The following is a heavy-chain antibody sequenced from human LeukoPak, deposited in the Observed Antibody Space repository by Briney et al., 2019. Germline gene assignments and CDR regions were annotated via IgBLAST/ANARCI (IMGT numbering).Heavy chain of an antibody. D-gene: IGHD3-10*01. CDR3: ARHYQRWFGEFQMMKWFDP. Sequence: SETLSLTCTVSGGSISSYYWSWIRQPPGKGLEWIGYIYYTGSVNYNPSLKSRVTMPVDTSKNQLSLKITSVTAADTAVYYCARHYQRWFGEFQMMKWFDPWGQGTLVTVSS. V-gene: IGHV4-59*08. CDR1: GGSISSYY. J-gene: IGHJ5*02. CDR2: IYYTGSV.